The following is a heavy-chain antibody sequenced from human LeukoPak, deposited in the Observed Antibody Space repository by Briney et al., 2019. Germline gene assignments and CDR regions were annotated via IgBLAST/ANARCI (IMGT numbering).Heavy chain of an antibody. CDR3: ARGPITTIGPDY. J-gene: IGHJ4*02. Sequence: SVKVSCKASGGTFSSYAISWVRQAPGQGLGWMGGIIPIFGTANYAQKFQGRVTITADESTSTAYMELSSLRSEDTAVYYCARGPITTIGPDYWGQGTLVTVSS. CDR1: GGTFSSYA. CDR2: IIPIFGTA. V-gene: IGHV1-69*01. D-gene: IGHD3-22*01.